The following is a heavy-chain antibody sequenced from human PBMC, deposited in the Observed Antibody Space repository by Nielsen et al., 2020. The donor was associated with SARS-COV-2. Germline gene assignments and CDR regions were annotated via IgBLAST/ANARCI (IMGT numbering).Heavy chain of an antibody. J-gene: IGHJ2*01. CDR1: GFTFSSYG. V-gene: IGHV3-33*01. CDR3: ARGGWYFGL. CDR2: IWYDGSNE. Sequence: GESLKISCAASGFTFSSYGMDWVRQAPGKGLEWVAVIWYDGSNEYYADSVKGRFTISRDNSKNTLYLQMNSLRAEDTAVYYCARGGWYFGLWGRGTLVTVSS.